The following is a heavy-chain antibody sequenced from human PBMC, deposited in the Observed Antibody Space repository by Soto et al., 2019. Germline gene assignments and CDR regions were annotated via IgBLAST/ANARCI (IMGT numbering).Heavy chain of an antibody. D-gene: IGHD2-21*02. Sequence: SVKVSCKASGYRFTTYGMTWVRQAPGQGLEWMGWISTDKGNTKYAQNFQSRATLTTDTSTSTAYMELRSLRSDDTAVYYCARDRDWNLDYWGQGTLVTVSS. CDR1: GYRFTTYG. CDR2: ISTDKGNT. J-gene: IGHJ4*02. V-gene: IGHV1-18*01. CDR3: ARDRDWNLDY.